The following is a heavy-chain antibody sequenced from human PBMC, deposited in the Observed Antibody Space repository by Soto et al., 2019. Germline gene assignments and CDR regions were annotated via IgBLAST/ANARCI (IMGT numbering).Heavy chain of an antibody. CDR2: ISAHNGNT. J-gene: IGHJ4*02. D-gene: IGHD1-1*01. CDR1: GYTFTTYG. CDR3: ARGRYGDY. Sequence: QVHLVQSGAEVKKPGASVKVSCKGSGYTFTTYGITWVRQAPGQGLEWMGWISAHNGNTNYAQKPQGRVTVTRDTSTSTAYMELRTLSSDATAVYYCARGRYGDYWGQGALVTVSS. V-gene: IGHV1-18*01.